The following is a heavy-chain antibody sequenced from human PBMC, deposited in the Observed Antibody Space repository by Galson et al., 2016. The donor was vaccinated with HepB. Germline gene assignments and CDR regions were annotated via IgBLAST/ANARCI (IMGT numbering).Heavy chain of an antibody. J-gene: IGHJ4*02. CDR1: GYNFTDYY. Sequence: SVKVSCKASGYNFTDYYIHWVRQAPGQGLEWMGWINSKGGGTSYAEKFQGRLTLTRDPTINTAYMELSSLTSDDTAIYLCARVNYYDAGAYSPRFDFWGQGTLVTVSS. D-gene: IGHD3-22*01. CDR3: ARVNYYDAGAYSPRFDF. CDR2: INSKGGGT. V-gene: IGHV1-2*02.